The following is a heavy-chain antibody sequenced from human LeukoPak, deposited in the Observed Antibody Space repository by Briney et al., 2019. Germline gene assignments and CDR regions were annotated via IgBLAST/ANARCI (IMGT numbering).Heavy chain of an antibody. CDR2: INPNSGGT. J-gene: IGHJ5*02. Sequence: ASVKVSCKASGYTFTGYYMHWVRQAPGQGLEWMGWINPNSGGTNYAQKFQGRVTMTRDTSISTAYMELSRLRSDDTAVYYCARLDSCSWPHWFDPWGQGTLVTVSS. CDR3: ARLDSCSWPHWFDP. CDR1: GYTFTGYY. D-gene: IGHD6-13*01. V-gene: IGHV1-2*02.